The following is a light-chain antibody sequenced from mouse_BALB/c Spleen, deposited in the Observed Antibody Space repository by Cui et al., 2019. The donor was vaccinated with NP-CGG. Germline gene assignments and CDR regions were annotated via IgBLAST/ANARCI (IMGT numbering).Light chain of an antibody. J-gene: IGLJ1*01. CDR1: TGAVTTSNY. V-gene: IGLV1*01. CDR2: GTN. CDR3: ALWYSNHWV. Sequence: QAVVTQESALTTSPGGTVTLTCRSSTGAVTTSNYANWVQEIPDHLFTGLIGGTNNRAPGVPARFSGSLIGDKAALTITGAQTADEAIYFCALWYSNHWVFGGGTKLTVL.